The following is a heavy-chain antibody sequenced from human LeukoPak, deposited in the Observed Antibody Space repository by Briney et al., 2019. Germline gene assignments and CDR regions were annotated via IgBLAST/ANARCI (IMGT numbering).Heavy chain of an antibody. J-gene: IGHJ4*02. V-gene: IGHV3-9*01. D-gene: IGHD6-19*01. Sequence: PGRSLRLSCAASGFTFDDYAMYWVWQAPGKGLEWVSGISWNSGSTGYADSVKGRFTISRDNAKNSLYLQMNSLGAEDTAFYYCAKDMGIAVTGNIAYWGQGTLVTVSS. CDR2: ISWNSGST. CDR1: GFTFDDYA. CDR3: AKDMGIAVTGNIAY.